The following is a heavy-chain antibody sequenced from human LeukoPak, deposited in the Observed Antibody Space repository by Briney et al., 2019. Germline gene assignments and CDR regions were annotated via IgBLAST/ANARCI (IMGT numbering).Heavy chain of an antibody. D-gene: IGHD4-11*01. Sequence: GGSLRLSCAASGFTFDDYTMHWVRQAPGKGLEWVSVISWDGSITSYADTVKGRFSISRDNSKNSLYLQMNSLRTEDTALYYCAKDMSMTSEATHFDYWGQGTLVTVSS. V-gene: IGHV3-43*01. CDR1: GFTFDDYT. CDR2: ISWDGSIT. J-gene: IGHJ4*02. CDR3: AKDMSMTSEATHFDY.